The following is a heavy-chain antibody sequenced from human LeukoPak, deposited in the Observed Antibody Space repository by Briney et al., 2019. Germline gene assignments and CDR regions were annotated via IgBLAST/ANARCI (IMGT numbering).Heavy chain of an antibody. J-gene: IGHJ3*02. CDR3: ARGLYITSYDYGDYGRVYDAFDI. Sequence: GASVKVSCKASGYTFTGYYIHWVRQAPGQGLEWMGWIKPSSGGTNYAQKLQGRVTMTTDTSTSTAYMELRSLRSDDTAVYYCARGLYITSYDYGDYGRVYDAFDIWGQGTMVTVSS. CDR2: IKPSSGGT. V-gene: IGHV1-2*02. CDR1: GYTFTGYY. D-gene: IGHD4-17*01.